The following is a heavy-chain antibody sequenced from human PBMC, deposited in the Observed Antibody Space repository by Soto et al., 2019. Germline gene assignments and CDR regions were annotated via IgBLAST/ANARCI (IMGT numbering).Heavy chain of an antibody. CDR2: ITSNGGNT. CDR1: GVTFSSYA. D-gene: IGHD2-21*01. CDR3: ARRIPFGYGMDV. J-gene: IGHJ6*02. V-gene: IGHV3-64*01. Sequence: PGGFLRLSCAASGVTFSSYAMHWVRQAPGKGLEYVSVITSNGGNTDYASFVKGRFTISRDNSKNTLYLQMGSLRAEDMAVYYCARRIPFGYGMDVWGQGTTVTVSS.